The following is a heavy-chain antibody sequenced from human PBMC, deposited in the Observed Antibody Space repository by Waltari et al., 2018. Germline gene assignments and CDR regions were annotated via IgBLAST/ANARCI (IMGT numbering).Heavy chain of an antibody. J-gene: IGHJ4*02. Sequence: QVQLRESGPGLVKPSQTLSLTCTVSGASVTVGAYYWVWIRQPAGKGLEWIGQIYTSGAARPNSSLKGRFTVSLDASTNQFSLTLSSVTAADTAVYYCARGGWQGTLDAYYDYWGQGSLVTVSS. V-gene: IGHV4-61*09. CDR3: ARGGWQGTLDAYYDY. CDR1: GASVTVGAYY. CDR2: IYTSGAA. D-gene: IGHD6-19*01.